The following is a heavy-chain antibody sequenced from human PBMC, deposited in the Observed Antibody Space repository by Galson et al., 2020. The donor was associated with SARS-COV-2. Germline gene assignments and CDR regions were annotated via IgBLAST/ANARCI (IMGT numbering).Heavy chain of an antibody. CDR3: AREDDVLTGYTFDY. CDR1: GGSISNTLYY. J-gene: IGHJ4*02. D-gene: IGHD3-9*01. V-gene: IGHV4-39*02. Sequence: SETLSLTCPVSGGSISNTLYYWAWIRHPPGKGLEWIGNIHSSGKTYYNPSLESRLTLSLDKAENHFSLKLDSVTAADTAVYYCAREDDVLTGYTFDYWGQGTLVTVSS. CDR2: IHSSGKT.